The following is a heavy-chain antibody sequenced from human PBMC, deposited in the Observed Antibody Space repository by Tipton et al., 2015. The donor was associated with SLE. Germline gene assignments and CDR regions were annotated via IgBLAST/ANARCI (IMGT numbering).Heavy chain of an antibody. J-gene: IGHJ6*03. CDR2: IYYSGST. Sequence: TLSLTCTVSGGSISSYYWSWIRQPQGKGLERIGNIYYSGSTNYNPSLKSRVPISVDTTKNQIPLKLSPVTAADPAVHDCARGGGMGARPARPYYYMDVWGKGTPVTVSS. V-gene: IGHV4-59*01. CDR1: GGSISSYY. D-gene: IGHD6-6*01. CDR3: ARGGGMGARPARPYYYMDV.